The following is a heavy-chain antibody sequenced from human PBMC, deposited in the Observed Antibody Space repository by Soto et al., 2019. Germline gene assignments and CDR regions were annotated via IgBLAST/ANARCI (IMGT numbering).Heavy chain of an antibody. Sequence: SVKVSCEASGGTFSSYAISWVRQAPGQGLEWMGGIIPIFGTANYAQKFQGRVTITADESTSTAYMELSSLRSEDTAVYYCARDSEGYSSGWSTDDAFDIWGQGTMVTVSS. CDR2: IIPIFGTA. CDR1: GGTFSSYA. V-gene: IGHV1-69*13. J-gene: IGHJ3*02. D-gene: IGHD6-19*01. CDR3: ARDSEGYSSGWSTDDAFDI.